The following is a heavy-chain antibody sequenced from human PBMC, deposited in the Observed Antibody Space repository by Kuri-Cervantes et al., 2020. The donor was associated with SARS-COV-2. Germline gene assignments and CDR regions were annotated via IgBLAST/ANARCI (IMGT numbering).Heavy chain of an antibody. Sequence: SETLSLTCTVSGGSISSGDYYWSWIRQPPGKGLGWIGYIYYSGSTYYNPSLKSRVTISVDTSKNQFSLKLSSVTAADTAVYYCARGSAPYYYYMDVWGKGTTVTVSS. CDR3: ARGSAPYYYYMDV. J-gene: IGHJ6*03. CDR1: GGSISSGDYY. CDR2: IYYSGST. V-gene: IGHV4-30-4*08.